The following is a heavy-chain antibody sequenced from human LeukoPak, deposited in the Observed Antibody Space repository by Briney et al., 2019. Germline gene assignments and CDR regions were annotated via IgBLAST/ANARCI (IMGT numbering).Heavy chain of an antibody. J-gene: IGHJ5*02. Sequence: GASVKVSCKASGGTFSSYAISWVRQAPGQGLEWMGGIIPIFGTANYAQKFQGRVTITADESTSTAYMELSSLRSEDTAVYYCAALVVPASNWFDPWGQGTLVTVSS. V-gene: IGHV1-69*13. D-gene: IGHD2-2*01. CDR3: AALVVPASNWFDP. CDR2: IIPIFGTA. CDR1: GGTFSSYA.